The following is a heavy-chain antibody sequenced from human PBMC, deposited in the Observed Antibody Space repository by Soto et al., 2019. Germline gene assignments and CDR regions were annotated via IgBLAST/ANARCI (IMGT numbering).Heavy chain of an antibody. J-gene: IGHJ4*02. Sequence: QSGGSLRLSCTASGFTFGDYAMSWFRQAPGKGLEWVGFIRSKAYGGTTEYAASVKGRFTISRDDSKSIAYLQMNSLKTEDTAVYYCTRTGSVTAIGQFDYWGQGTLVTVSS. CDR3: TRTGSVTAIGQFDY. V-gene: IGHV3-49*03. D-gene: IGHD2-21*02. CDR1: GFTFGDYA. CDR2: IRSKAYGGTT.